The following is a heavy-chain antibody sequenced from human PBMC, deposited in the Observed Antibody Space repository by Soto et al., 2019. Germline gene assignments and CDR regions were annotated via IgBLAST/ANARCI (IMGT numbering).Heavy chain of an antibody. D-gene: IGHD1-7*01. Sequence: KSSETLSLTCAVSGGSISSGGYSWSWIRQPPGKGLEWIGYIYHSGSTYYNPSLKRRVTISVDRSKNQFSLKLSSVTAADTAVYYCASGTTYSYYYYGMDVWGQGTTVTVSS. CDR2: IYHSGST. J-gene: IGHJ6*02. CDR1: GGSISSGGYS. V-gene: IGHV4-30-2*01. CDR3: ASGTTYSYYYYGMDV.